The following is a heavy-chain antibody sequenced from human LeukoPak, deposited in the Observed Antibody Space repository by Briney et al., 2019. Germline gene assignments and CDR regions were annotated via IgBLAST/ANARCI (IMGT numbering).Heavy chain of an antibody. CDR3: ARVRVGAYDFEY. CDR1: GFTLSSYW. D-gene: IGHD3-10*01. J-gene: IGHJ4*02. Sequence: GGSLRLSCAASGFTLSSYWMHWIRQVPGKGLVWVSRINPDGSTTTYADSVKGRFTISRDNAKNTLYLQMNSLRAEDTAVYYCARVRVGAYDFEYWGQGTLVTVSS. V-gene: IGHV3-74*01. CDR2: INPDGSTT.